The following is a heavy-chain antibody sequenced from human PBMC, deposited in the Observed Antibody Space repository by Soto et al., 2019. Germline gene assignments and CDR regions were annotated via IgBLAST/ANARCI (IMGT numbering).Heavy chain of an antibody. CDR2: IYHSGST. CDR1: GRSISSGGYS. CDR3: ARGLGYCSGGSCYAVTWFDP. D-gene: IGHD2-15*01. V-gene: IGHV4-30-2*01. J-gene: IGHJ5*02. Sequence: SETLSLTCAVSGRSISSGGYSWSWIRQPPGKGLEWIGYIYHSGSTYYNPSLKSRVTISVDRSKNQFSLKLSSVTAADTAVYYCARGLGYCSGGSCYAVTWFDPWGQGTLVTVSS.